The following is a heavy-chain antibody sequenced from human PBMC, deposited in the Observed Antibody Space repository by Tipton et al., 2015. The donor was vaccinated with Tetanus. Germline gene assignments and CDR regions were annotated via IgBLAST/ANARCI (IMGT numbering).Heavy chain of an antibody. J-gene: IGHJ4*02. D-gene: IGHD2-15*01. CDR1: GFTFNGYG. Sequence: SGFTFNGYGMHWVRQAPGKGLEWLALVWYDGSKQYYADSVKGRFTISRDNSKNTLYLQMNSLRAEDTAAYYCAREADCSGGSCFSGGFDNWGQGTQVTVSS. V-gene: IGHV3-33*01. CDR2: VWYDGSKQ. CDR3: AREADCSGGSCFSGGFDN.